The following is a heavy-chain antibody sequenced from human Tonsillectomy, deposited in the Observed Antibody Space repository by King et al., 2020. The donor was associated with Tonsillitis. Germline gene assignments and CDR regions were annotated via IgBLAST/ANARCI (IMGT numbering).Heavy chain of an antibody. CDR3: ATLRVYRQLSWFDP. Sequence: QLQESGPGLVKPSETLSLTCTVSGFSISSDYYWGWLRQPPGRGLEWIGSIFHSWTTYYNTSVKSRVTISIDPSQDQFSLTLSPVTAAGTAVYYCATLRVYRQLSWFDPWGQGTLVTVSS. J-gene: IGHJ5*02. CDR1: GFSISSDYY. V-gene: IGHV4-38-2*02. D-gene: IGHD2-8*01. CDR2: IFHSWTT.